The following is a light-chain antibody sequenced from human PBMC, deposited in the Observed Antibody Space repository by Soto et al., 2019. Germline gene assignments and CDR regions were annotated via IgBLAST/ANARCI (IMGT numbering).Light chain of an antibody. CDR2: SSI. V-gene: IGLV1-44*01. CDR3: AAWDDSLDEYV. J-gene: IGLJ1*01. CDR1: ASNIGSKS. Sequence: QSVLTQPPSASGTPGQRVTISCSGSASNIGSKSVNWYQQFPGTAPKLLIFSSIYRPSGVPARRSAYKSGTSASLAISGLQSENEAYYYCAAWDDSLDEYVFGTGTKVPVL.